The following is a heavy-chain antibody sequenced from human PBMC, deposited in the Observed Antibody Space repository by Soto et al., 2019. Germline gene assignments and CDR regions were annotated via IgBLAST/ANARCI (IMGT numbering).Heavy chain of an antibody. D-gene: IGHD1-1*01. Sequence: PSDTLSLTCTVSGGSISSYYWSWIRQPPGKGLEWIGYIYYSGSTNYNPSLKSRVTISVDTSKNQFSLKMSSVTAADTAVYYCARLATRYFFDYWGQGTLVTVS. CDR3: ARLATRYFFDY. CDR2: IYYSGST. J-gene: IGHJ4*02. V-gene: IGHV4-59*01. CDR1: GGSISSYY.